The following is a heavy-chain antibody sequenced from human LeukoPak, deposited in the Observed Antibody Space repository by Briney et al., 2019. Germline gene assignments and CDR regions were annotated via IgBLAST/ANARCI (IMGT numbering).Heavy chain of an antibody. D-gene: IGHD2-15*01. Sequence: GGSLRLSCAASGFTFSDYYMSWIRQAPGKGLEWVSYISSSSSYTNYADSVKGRFTISRDNAKNSLYLQMNSLRAEDTAVYCCARAREDCSGGSCYSTWFDPWGQGTLVTVSS. J-gene: IGHJ5*02. CDR2: ISSSSSYT. CDR3: ARAREDCSGGSCYSTWFDP. CDR1: GFTFSDYY. V-gene: IGHV3-11*03.